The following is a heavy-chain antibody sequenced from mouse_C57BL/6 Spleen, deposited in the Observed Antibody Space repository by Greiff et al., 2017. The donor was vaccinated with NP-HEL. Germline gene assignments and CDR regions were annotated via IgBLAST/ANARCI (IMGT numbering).Heavy chain of an antibody. Sequence: EVQGVESGGDLVKPGGSLKLSCAASGFTFSSYGMYWVRQTPDKRLEWVATISSSGSYTYYPDSVKGRFTISRDNAKNTLYMQMSSLKSEDTAMYYFERQWDYVSFAYWGQGTLVTVSA. D-gene: IGHD2-4*01. V-gene: IGHV5-6*01. J-gene: IGHJ3*01. CDR3: ERQWDYVSFAY. CDR1: GFTFSSYG. CDR2: ISSSGSYT.